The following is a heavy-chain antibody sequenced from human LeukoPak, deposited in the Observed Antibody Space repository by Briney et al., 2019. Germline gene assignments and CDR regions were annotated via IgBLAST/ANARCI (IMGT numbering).Heavy chain of an antibody. V-gene: IGHV3-48*02. CDR3: ARDGAMGGPDFDY. CDR2: IDSGSGTI. Sequence: GGSLRLSCAASGFTFSSYSMNCVRQAPGKGLEWVSYIDSGSGTIYYADSVKGRFTISRDNAKNSLYLQMNSLRDEDTAVYSCARDGAMGGPDFDYWGQGTLVTVSS. CDR1: GFTFSSYS. J-gene: IGHJ4*02. D-gene: IGHD5-18*01.